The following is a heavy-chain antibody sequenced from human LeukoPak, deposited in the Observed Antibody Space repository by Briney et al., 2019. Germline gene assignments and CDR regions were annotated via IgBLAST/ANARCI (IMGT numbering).Heavy chain of an antibody. V-gene: IGHV3-23*01. CDR1: GITLSNYA. D-gene: IGHD3-10*01. CDR2: ISESGGST. CDR3: AKRGIVIRGVLIIGFHKEAYYFDY. J-gene: IGHJ4*02. Sequence: GGSLRLSCVVSGITLSNYAMSWVRQAPGKGLEWVSGISESGGSTKYADSVKGRFTISRDNSLNTVYLQMNSLRAEDTAVYFCAKRGIVIRGVLIIGFHKEAYYFDYWGQGILVTGS.